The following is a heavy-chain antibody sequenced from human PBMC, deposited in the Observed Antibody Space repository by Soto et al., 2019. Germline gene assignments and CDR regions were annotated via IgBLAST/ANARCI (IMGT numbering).Heavy chain of an antibody. D-gene: IGHD4-17*01. CDR2: ISYDGSNK. CDR1: GFTFSSYA. CDR3: ARDQDGVPDY. V-gene: IGHV3-30-3*01. Sequence: PGGSLRLSCAASGFTFSSYAMHWVRQAPGKGLEWVAVISYDGSNKYYADSVKGRFTISRDNSTNTLYLQMNSLRAEDTAVYYCARDQDGVPDYWGQGTLVTVSS. J-gene: IGHJ4*02.